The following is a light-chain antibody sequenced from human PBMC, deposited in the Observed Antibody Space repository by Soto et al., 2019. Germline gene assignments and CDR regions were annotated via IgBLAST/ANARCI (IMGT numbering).Light chain of an antibody. CDR3: QQYGSSPPLS. CDR1: QSVSSSY. V-gene: IGKV3-20*01. Sequence: EIVMTQSPAAVSVSPGERATLSCRASQSVSSSYLAWYQQKPGQAPRLLIYGASSRATGIPDRFSGSGSGTDFTLTISRLEPEDFAVYYCQQYGSSPPLSFGGGTKVDI. J-gene: IGKJ4*01. CDR2: GAS.